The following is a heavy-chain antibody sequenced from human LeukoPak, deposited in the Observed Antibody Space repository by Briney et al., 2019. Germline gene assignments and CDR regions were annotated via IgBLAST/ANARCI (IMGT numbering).Heavy chain of an antibody. CDR2: IYYSGST. J-gene: IGHJ4*02. Sequence: PSETLSLTCTVSGGSISSYYWSWIRQPPGKGLEWIGSIYYSGSTYYNPSLKSRVTISVDTSKNQFSLKLSSVTAADTAVYYCARVPGIAVAGFDYWGQGTLVTVSS. CDR1: GGSISSYY. D-gene: IGHD6-19*01. CDR3: ARVPGIAVAGFDY. V-gene: IGHV4-59*05.